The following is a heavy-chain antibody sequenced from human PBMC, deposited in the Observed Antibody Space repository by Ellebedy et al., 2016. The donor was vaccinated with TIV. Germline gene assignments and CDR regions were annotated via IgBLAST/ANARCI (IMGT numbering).Heavy chain of an antibody. V-gene: IGHV1-3*01. J-gene: IGHJ5*02. CDR2: INAGNGNT. CDR3: ARMGIPAAINWFDP. Sequence: AASVKVSCKASGYTFTSYAMHWVRQAPGQRLEWMGWINAGNGNTKYSQKFQGRVTITRDTSASTAYMELSSLRSEDTAVYYCARMGIPAAINWFDPWGQGTLVTVSS. CDR1: GYTFTSYA. D-gene: IGHD2-2*01.